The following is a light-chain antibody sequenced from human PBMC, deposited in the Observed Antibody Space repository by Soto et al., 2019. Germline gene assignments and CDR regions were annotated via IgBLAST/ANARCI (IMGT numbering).Light chain of an antibody. Sequence: SYELTQPLSVSVTPGQTSRITGGGNNIGGKNVNWYRQKPGQAPVLVISSNTNRPSGIPERFAGSNSGNTATLTISRAQAGDEVDYYCQVVDTSTAGEVFGGGTKLTFL. CDR1: NIGGKN. J-gene: IGLJ2*01. CDR3: QVVDTSTAGEV. CDR2: SNT. V-gene: IGLV3-9*01.